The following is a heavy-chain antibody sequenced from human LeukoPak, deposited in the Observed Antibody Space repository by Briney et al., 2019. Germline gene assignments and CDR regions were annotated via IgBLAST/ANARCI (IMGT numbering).Heavy chain of an antibody. V-gene: IGHV3-23*01. CDR3: AKEAVTTNAFDY. CDR1: GFTFSSYA. J-gene: IGHJ4*02. Sequence: PGGSLRLSCAASGFTFSSYAMSWVRQAPRKGLEWVTGISGSGGSTYYADSLKGRFTMSRDNSKITLYLQMNSLRAEDTAVYYCAKEAVTTNAFDYRGQGTLVTASS. D-gene: IGHD4-17*01. CDR2: ISGSGGST.